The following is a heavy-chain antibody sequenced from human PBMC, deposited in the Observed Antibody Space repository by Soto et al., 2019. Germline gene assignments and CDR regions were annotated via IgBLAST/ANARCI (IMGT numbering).Heavy chain of an antibody. CDR3: ERDDWQWLAFDY. D-gene: IGHD6-19*01. J-gene: IGHJ4*02. Sequence: ASVKVSCKASGYTFTSYGISWVRQAPGQGLEWMGWISAYNGNTNYAQKLQGRVTMTTDTSTSTAYMELRSLRSDDTAVYYCERDDWQWLAFDYWGQGTLVTVSS. V-gene: IGHV1-18*04. CDR2: ISAYNGNT. CDR1: GYTFTSYG.